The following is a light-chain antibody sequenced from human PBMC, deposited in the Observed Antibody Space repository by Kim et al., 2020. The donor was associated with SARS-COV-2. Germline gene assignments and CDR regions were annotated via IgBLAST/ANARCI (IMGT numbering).Light chain of an antibody. CDR2: RNN. Sequence: QAGLTQPPSVSKGLRQTATLTCTGNSNNVGNQGAAWLQQHQGHPPKLLSYRNNNRPSGISERLSASRSGNTASLTITGLQPEHEADYYCSAWDSSLSAWVFGGGTQLTVL. J-gene: IGLJ3*02. CDR1: SNNVGNQG. V-gene: IGLV10-54*01. CDR3: SAWDSSLSAWV.